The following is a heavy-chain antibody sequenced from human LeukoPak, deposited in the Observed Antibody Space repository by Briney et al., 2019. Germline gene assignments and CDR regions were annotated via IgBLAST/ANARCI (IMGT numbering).Heavy chain of an antibody. CDR1: GFPFSSYW. CDR3: AREDGYCSGGNCYSYFDS. Sequence: GGSLRLSCAASGFPFSSYWMSWVRQAPGKGLEWVANIRHDGSETYYVDSVKGRFTITRDNTRNSLFLQMYSLRAEDTAVYFCAREDGYCSGGNCYSYFDSWGQGTLVTVSS. V-gene: IGHV3-7*01. D-gene: IGHD2-15*01. CDR2: IRHDGSET. J-gene: IGHJ4*02.